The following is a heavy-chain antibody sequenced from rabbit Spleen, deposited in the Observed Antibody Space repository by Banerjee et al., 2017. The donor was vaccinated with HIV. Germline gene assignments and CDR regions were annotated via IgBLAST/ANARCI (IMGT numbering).Heavy chain of an antibody. V-gene: IGHV1S7*01. CDR3: ARDASSSGYYRDTRLNL. J-gene: IGHJ3*01. CDR1: GFDFSTYS. Sequence: QLVESGGGLVQPGGSLKLSCKASGFDFSTYSMSWVRQTPGKGLEWIGYIVPIFGVTYSANWVNGRFTISSHNAQNTLYLQLNSLTAADTATYFCARDASSSGYYRDTRLNLWGPGTLVTVS. CDR2: IVPIFGVT. D-gene: IGHD1-1*01.